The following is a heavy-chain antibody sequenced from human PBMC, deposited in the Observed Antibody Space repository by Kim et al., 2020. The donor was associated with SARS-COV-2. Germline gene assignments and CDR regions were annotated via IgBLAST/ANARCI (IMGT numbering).Heavy chain of an antibody. Sequence: SETLSLTCAVYGGSFSGYYWSWIRQPPGKGLEWIGEINHSGSTNYNPSLKSRVTISVDTSKNQFSLKLSSVTAADTAVYYCARWPHHYDILTGYYMRYYGMDVWGQGTTATVSS. CDR1: GGSFSGYY. CDR2: INHSGST. J-gene: IGHJ6*02. CDR3: ARWPHHYDILTGYYMRYYGMDV. D-gene: IGHD3-9*01. V-gene: IGHV4-34*01.